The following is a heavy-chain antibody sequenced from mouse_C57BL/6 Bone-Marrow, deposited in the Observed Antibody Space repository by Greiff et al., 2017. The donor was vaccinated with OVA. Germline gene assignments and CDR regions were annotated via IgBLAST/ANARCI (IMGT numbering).Heavy chain of an antibody. J-gene: IGHJ1*03. CDR1: GFNIKDDY. CDR3: TADDYGGYFDV. V-gene: IGHV14-4*01. Sequence: EVQLQQSGAELVRPGASVKLSCTASGFNIKDDYMHWVKQRPEQGLEWIGWIDPENGDTEYASKFQGKATLTADTSSNTAYLQLSSLTCEDTAVYDCTADDYGGYFDVWGKGTTVTVSS. CDR2: IDPENGDT. D-gene: IGHD2-4*01.